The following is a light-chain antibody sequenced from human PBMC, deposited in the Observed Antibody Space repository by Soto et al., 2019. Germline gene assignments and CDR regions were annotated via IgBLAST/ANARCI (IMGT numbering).Light chain of an antibody. V-gene: IGKV1-6*01. CDR1: QGIGND. Sequence: AIQVTQSPSSLSASVGDRVTITCRASQGIGNDLGWYQQKPGKAPKLLIYSASSLQSGVPPRFGASGFGTDFTLTISSLQPEDSAIYYCQQADTFPITFGQGTRLEIK. CDR2: SAS. J-gene: IGKJ5*01. CDR3: QQADTFPIT.